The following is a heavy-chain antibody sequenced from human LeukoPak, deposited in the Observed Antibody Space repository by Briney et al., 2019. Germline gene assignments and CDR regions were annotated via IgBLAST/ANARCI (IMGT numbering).Heavy chain of an antibody. CDR3: ASTYYLSGYYDFWSDYPQSIWGDY. CDR2: IIPIFGTA. CDR1: EGTFSSYA. V-gene: IGHV1-69*13. Sequence: ASVKVSCKASEGTFSSYAISWVRQAPGQGLEWMGGIIPIFGTANYAQKFQGRVTITADESTSTAYMELSSLRSEDTAVYYCASTYYLSGYYDFWSDYPQSIWGDYWGQGTLVTVSS. J-gene: IGHJ4*02. D-gene: IGHD3-3*01.